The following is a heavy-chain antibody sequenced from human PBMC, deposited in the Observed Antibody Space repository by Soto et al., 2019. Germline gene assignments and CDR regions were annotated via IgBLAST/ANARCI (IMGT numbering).Heavy chain of an antibody. CDR1: GGSISSGGYY. CDR2: IYYSGST. CDR3: ARVVVPAAMLRPYYYYYMDV. V-gene: IGHV4-31*03. Sequence: PSETLSLTCTVAGGSISSGGYYWSWIRQHPGKGLEWIGYIYYSGSTYYNPSLKSRVTISEDTSKNQFSLKLSSVTAADTAVYYCARVVVPAAMLRPYYYYYMDVWGKGTTVTVSS. D-gene: IGHD2-2*01. J-gene: IGHJ6*03.